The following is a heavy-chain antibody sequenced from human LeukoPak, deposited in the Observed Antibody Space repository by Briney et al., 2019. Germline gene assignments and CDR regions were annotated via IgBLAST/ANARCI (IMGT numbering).Heavy chain of an antibody. CDR3: ARGLITGVRVTSFDS. Sequence: SETLSLTCTVSGGSISSSSYYWGWIRQPPGRGLAWIGNIYYRGSTYYNPSLKSRVTVSVDTSKNQFSLELRSVTAADTAVYFCARGLITGVRVTSFDSWGQGALVTVSS. J-gene: IGHJ4*02. D-gene: IGHD3-10*01. CDR2: IYYRGST. CDR1: GGSISSSSYY. V-gene: IGHV4-39*01.